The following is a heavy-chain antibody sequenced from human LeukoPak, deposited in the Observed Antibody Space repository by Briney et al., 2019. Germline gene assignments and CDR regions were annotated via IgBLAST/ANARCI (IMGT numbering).Heavy chain of an antibody. J-gene: IGHJ4*02. D-gene: IGHD5-24*01. V-gene: IGHV4-38-2*02. Sequence: SETLSLTCTVSGYSISSGYYWGWIRQPPGKGLEWIGEINHSGSTNYNPSLKSRVTISVDTSKNQFSLKLSSVTAADTAVYYCARRHLRWLVSFDYWGQGTLVTVSS. CDR3: ARRHLRWLVSFDY. CDR1: GYSISSGYY. CDR2: INHSGST.